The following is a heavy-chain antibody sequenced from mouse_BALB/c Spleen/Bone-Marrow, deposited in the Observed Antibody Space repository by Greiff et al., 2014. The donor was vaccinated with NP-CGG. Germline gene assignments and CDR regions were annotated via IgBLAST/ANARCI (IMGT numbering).Heavy chain of an antibody. CDR3: AKNYWDYFDY. J-gene: IGHJ2*01. D-gene: IGHD4-1*01. CDR2: IWRGGST. V-gene: IGHV2-5-1*01. CDR1: GFSLTSYG. Sequence: QVQLQQSGPSLVQPSQSLSITCTVSGFSLTSYGVHWVRQSPGKGLEWLGVIWRGGSTDYNAASMSRLSITKDNSKSQVFFKMNSLQADDTAIYYCAKNYWDYFDYWGQGTTLTVSS.